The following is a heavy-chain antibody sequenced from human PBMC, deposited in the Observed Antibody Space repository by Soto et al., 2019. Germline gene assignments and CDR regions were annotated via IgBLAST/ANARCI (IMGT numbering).Heavy chain of an antibody. CDR1: GYSFAGYW. CDR2: IDPSDSQT. J-gene: IGHJ4*02. Sequence: GESLKISCKGSGYSFAGYWITWVRQKPGKGLEWMGRIDPSDSQTYYSPSFRGHVTISVTKSITTVFLQWSSLRASDTAMYYCARQIYDSDTGPNFQYYFDSWGKGTQGTVSS. V-gene: IGHV5-10-1*01. D-gene: IGHD3-22*01. CDR3: ARQIYDSDTGPNFQYYFDS.